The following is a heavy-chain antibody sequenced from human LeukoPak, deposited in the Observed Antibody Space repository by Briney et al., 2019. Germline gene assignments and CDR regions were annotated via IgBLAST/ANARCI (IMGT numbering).Heavy chain of an antibody. J-gene: IGHJ4*02. CDR3: ARKENVYYTFAY. CDR2: IYHSGTT. CDR1: GYSITSSSW. D-gene: IGHD3-22*01. V-gene: IGHV4-28*01. Sequence: SDTLSLTCAVSGYSITSSSWWGWIRQPPGKGLEWIGYIYHSGTTYYNPSLQSRVTMSVDTSKNQFSLKLSSVTAVDTAVYYCARKENVYYTFAYWGQGTLVTVSS.